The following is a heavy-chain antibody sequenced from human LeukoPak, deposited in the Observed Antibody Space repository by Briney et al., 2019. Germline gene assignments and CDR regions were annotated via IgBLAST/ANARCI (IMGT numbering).Heavy chain of an antibody. J-gene: IGHJ4*02. V-gene: IGHV3-23*01. CDR2: ISGSGGST. CDR3: AKATGYSNYVFDY. Sequence: GGSLRLSCAASGFTFSSYAMSWVRQAPGKRLEWVSAISGSGGSTYYADSVRGRFTISRDNSKNTLYLQMNSLRAEDTAVYYCAKATGYSNYVFDYWGQGTLVTVSS. D-gene: IGHD4-11*01. CDR1: GFTFSSYA.